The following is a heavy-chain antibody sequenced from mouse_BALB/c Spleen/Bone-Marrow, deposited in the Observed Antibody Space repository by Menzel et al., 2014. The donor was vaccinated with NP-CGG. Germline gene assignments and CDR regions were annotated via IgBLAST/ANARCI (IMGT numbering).Heavy chain of an antibody. CDR1: GYTFTDYA. D-gene: IGHD2-14*01. CDR3: ARSGKVRNAMDY. J-gene: IGHJ4*01. V-gene: IGHV1-67*01. CDR2: ISSYYGDA. Sequence: VQLQQSGAELVRPGVSVKISCRGSGYTFTDYAVHWVKQSHTKSLEWIGLISSYYGDATYNQKFKGKATMTVDKSSSTAFLELARLTSEDPAIYYCARSGKVRNAMDYWGQGTSVTVSS.